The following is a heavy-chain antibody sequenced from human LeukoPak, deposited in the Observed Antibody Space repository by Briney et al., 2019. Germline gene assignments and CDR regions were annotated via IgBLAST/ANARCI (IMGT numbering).Heavy chain of an antibody. V-gene: IGHV4-4*07. Sequence: SETLSLTCTVSGGSISSYYWSWIRQPAGKGLEWIGRIYTSGSTNYNPSLKSRVTMSVDTSKNQFSLKLSSVTAADTAVYYCARGLGSVRALQFDYWGQGTLVTVSS. CDR1: GGSISSYY. CDR3: ARGLGSVRALQFDY. D-gene: IGHD3-10*02. CDR2: IYTSGST. J-gene: IGHJ4*02.